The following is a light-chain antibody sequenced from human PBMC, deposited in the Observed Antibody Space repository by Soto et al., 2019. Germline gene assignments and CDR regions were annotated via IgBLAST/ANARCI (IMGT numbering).Light chain of an antibody. CDR2: YDR. CDR1: NIGSQS. Sequence: SYELTQPPSVSVSPGKTATITWGGNNIGSQSVHWYQQKPGQAPVLVMFYDRVRPSGIPDRFSGSNSGNTATLTISRVEAGDEADYYCQVWDSSGDHVGVFGGGTKLPVL. CDR3: QVWDSSGDHVGV. V-gene: IGLV3-21*01. J-gene: IGLJ2*01.